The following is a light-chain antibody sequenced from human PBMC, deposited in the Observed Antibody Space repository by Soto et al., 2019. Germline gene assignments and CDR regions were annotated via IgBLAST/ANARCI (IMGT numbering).Light chain of an antibody. CDR2: EVS. V-gene: IGLV2-14*01. CDR1: SSDVGAYNY. J-gene: IGLJ2*01. CDR3: SSYTSSSTGVV. Sequence: QSALTQPASVSGSPGQSITISCTGTSSDVGAYNYVSWYQQHPGKAPKLMIYEVSSRPSGVSNRFSGSKSGNTASLTISGLQAEDEADYYCSSYTSSSTGVVFGGGTQLTVL.